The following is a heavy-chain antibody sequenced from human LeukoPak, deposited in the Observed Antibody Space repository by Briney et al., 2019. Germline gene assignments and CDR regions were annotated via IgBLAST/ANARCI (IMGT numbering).Heavy chain of an antibody. CDR1: GGSISSSIYY. CDR3: ARDRGPFDP. D-gene: IGHD3-10*01. V-gene: IGHV4-61*01. Sequence: SETLSLTCTVSGGSISSSIYYWGWIRQSPGKGLEWIGYIYYSGSTNYNPSLKSRVTISVDTSKNQFSLKLSSVTAADTAVYYCARDRGPFDPWGQGTLVTVSS. CDR2: IYYSGST. J-gene: IGHJ5*02.